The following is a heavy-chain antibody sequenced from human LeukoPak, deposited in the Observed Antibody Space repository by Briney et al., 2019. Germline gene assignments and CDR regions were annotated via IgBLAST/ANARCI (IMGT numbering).Heavy chain of an antibody. Sequence: SETLSLTCAVYGGSFSGYYWSWIRQPPGKGLEWIGEVNHSGSTNYNPSLKSRVTISVDTSKSQFSLKLSSVTAADTAVYYCARAYSRTSNYYYYGMDVWGQGTTVTVSS. CDR3: ARAYSRTSNYYYYGMDV. V-gene: IGHV4-34*01. J-gene: IGHJ6*02. CDR2: VNHSGST. D-gene: IGHD6-13*01. CDR1: GGSFSGYY.